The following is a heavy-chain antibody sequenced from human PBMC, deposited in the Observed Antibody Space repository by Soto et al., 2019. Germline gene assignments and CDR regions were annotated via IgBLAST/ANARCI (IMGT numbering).Heavy chain of an antibody. Sequence: QLQLQESGPGLVKPSETLSLTCTVSGDSITNAAYYWGWIRQPPGKGLECIGIIYYSGNTYYSPSPKSRVTMSVDTSKNQFSLKLSSVSAADTSMYYCARVYGSGSYYFDYWGQGTLVTVSS. V-gene: IGHV4-39*01. CDR1: GDSITNAAYY. CDR2: IYYSGNT. CDR3: ARVYGSGSYYFDY. J-gene: IGHJ4*02. D-gene: IGHD3-10*01.